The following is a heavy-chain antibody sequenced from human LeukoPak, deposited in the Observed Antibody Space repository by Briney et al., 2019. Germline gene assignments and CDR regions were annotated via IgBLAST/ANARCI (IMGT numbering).Heavy chain of an antibody. D-gene: IGHD3-3*01. J-gene: IGHJ6*03. Sequence: SVKVSCKASGGTFSSYAISWVRQAPGQGLEWMGRIIPIFGTANSAQKFQGRVTITTDESTSTAYVELSSLRSEDTAVYYCARSGQYYDFWSGRFGYMDVWGKGTTVTVSS. CDR3: ARSGQYYDFWSGRFGYMDV. CDR2: IIPIFGTA. CDR1: GGTFSSYA. V-gene: IGHV1-69*05.